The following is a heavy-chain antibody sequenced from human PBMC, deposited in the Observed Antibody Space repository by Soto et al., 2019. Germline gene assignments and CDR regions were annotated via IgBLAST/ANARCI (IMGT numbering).Heavy chain of an antibody. V-gene: IGHV5-10-1*01. J-gene: IGHJ4*02. CDR1: GYSFTGHY. D-gene: IGHD5-12*01. CDR3: ARLETGYDSSFDY. CDR2: IDAYDSYT. Sequence: GESLKISCKGSGYSFTGHYITWVRQMPGKGLEWMGRIDAYDSYTNYSPSFQGHVTISADKSISTVYLQWSSLRASDSAMYYCARLETGYDSSFDYWGQGTLVTAFS.